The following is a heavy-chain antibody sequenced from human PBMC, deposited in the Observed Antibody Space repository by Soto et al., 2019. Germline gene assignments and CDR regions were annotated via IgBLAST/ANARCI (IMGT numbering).Heavy chain of an antibody. CDR1: GFTFSSYA. Sequence: GGSLRLSCAASGFTFSSYAMHWVRQAPGKGLEWVAVISYDGSNKYYADSVKGRFTISRDNSKNTLYLQMNSLRAEDTAVYYCARDMSKGSSHWYFDLWGRGTLVTVSS. CDR3: ARDMSKGSSHWYFDL. J-gene: IGHJ2*01. D-gene: IGHD3-16*01. CDR2: ISYDGSNK. V-gene: IGHV3-30*04.